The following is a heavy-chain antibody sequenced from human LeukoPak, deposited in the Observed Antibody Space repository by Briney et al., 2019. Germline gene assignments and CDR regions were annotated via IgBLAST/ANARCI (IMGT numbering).Heavy chain of an antibody. D-gene: IGHD1-7*01. CDR2: ISSSSSYI. CDR1: GFTFSSYE. CDR3: ARGLNWNYGWFDP. V-gene: IGHV3-21*01. Sequence: GGSLRLSCAASGFTFSSYEMNWVRQAPGKGLEWVSCISSSSSYIYYADSVKGRFTISRDNAKNSLYLQMNSLRAEDTAVYYCARGLNWNYGWFDPWGQGTLVTVSS. J-gene: IGHJ5*02.